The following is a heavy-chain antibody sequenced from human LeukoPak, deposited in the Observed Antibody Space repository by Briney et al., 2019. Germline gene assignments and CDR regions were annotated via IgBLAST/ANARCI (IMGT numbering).Heavy chain of an antibody. V-gene: IGHV3-30*03. CDR1: GFTFSSYG. D-gene: IGHD4-11*01. CDR3: ARDQYTSNWYVHH. J-gene: IGHJ1*01. Sequence: AGRSLRLSCAASGFTFSSYGMHWVRQAPGKGLEWVAVISYDGSNKYYADSVKGRFTISRDNSKNTLYLQMNSLRAEDTAVYYCARDQYTSNWYVHHWGQGTLVTVS. CDR2: ISYDGSNK.